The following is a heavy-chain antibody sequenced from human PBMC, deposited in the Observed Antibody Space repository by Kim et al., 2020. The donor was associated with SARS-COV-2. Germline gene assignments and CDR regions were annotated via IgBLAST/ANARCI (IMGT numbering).Heavy chain of an antibody. CDR1: GFTFSSYD. V-gene: IGHV3-13*01. CDR2: IGTAGDT. J-gene: IGHJ6*03. Sequence: GGSQRLSCAASGFTFSSYDMHWVRQATGKGLEWVSAIGTAGDTYYPGSVKGRFTISRENAKNSLYLQMNSLRAGDTAVYYCARGSSVVVPTTIRYYFHYYMDVWGKGTTVTVSS. D-gene: IGHD2-2*02. CDR3: ARGSSVVVPTTIRYYFHYYMDV.